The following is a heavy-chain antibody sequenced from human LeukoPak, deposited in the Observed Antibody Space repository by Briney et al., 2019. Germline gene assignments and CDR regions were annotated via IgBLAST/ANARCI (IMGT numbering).Heavy chain of an antibody. CDR2: ISAYNGNT. J-gene: IGHJ4*02. CDR1: GYTFTSHG. V-gene: IGHV1-18*01. D-gene: IGHD3-22*01. CDR3: ARAPVGYYDSSGYPYFDY. Sequence: ASVTVSCKASGYTFTSHGISWVRQAPGQGLEWMGWISAYNGNTNYAQKLQGRVTMTTDTSTSTAYMELRSLRSDDTAVYYCARAPVGYYDSSGYPYFDYWGEGTLVTVSS.